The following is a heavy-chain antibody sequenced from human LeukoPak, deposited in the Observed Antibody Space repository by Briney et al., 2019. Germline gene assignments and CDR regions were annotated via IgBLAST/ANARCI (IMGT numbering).Heavy chain of an antibody. J-gene: IGHJ4*02. CDR2: IQSDGSDQ. V-gene: IGHV3-30*02. Sequence: GGSLRLSRAASGLTFSSYCMHWVRQAPGKGLEWVAVIQSDGSDQYYADSVKGRLSISRDNAKNTLYLQMNSVRTEDTAVYYCAKRDGYNSGPFDYWGQGTLVTVSS. D-gene: IGHD5-24*01. CDR3: AKRDGYNSGPFDY. CDR1: GLTFSSYC.